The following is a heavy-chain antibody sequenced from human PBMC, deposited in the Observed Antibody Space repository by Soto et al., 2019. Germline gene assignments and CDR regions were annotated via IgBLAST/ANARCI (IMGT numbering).Heavy chain of an antibody. CDR1: GYSFTNYG. V-gene: IGHV1-18*01. J-gene: IGHJ6*03. CDR2: ISAYNGNT. D-gene: IGHD6-19*01. CDR3: ARDRGVAPPVAGNTHYYYYMDV. Sequence: QDQLVQSGVEVKKPGASVKVSCKASGYSFTNYGITWVRQAPGKGLEWMGWISAYNGNTNYAQKFQGRVTMTTDASTSTAYLELRSLRSDDTAVYYCARDRGVAPPVAGNTHYYYYMDVWGKGTTVTVSS.